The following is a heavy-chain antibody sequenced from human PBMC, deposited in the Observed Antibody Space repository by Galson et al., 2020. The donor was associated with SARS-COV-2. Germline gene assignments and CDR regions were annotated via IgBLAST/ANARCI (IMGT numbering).Heavy chain of an antibody. CDR3: ATYTSGWYDFDY. J-gene: IGHJ4*02. V-gene: IGHV1-69*06. CDR1: GGTFSNYA. Sequence: SVKFSCKASGGTFSNYAISWVRQAPGQGLEWMGGLIPIFGTANYAQKFRGRVTITADKSTSTAYMELSSLRSEDTAVYYCATYTSGWYDFDYWGQGTLVTVSS. CDR2: LIPIFGTA. D-gene: IGHD6-19*01.